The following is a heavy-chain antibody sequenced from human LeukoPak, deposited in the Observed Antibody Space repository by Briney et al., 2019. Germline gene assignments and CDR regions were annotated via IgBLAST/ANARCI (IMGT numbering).Heavy chain of an antibody. CDR1: GGSISSYY. D-gene: IGHD5-18*01. CDR2: IYYSGST. Sequence: SETLSLTCTVSGGSISSYYWSWIRQPPGKGLEWIGYIYYSGSTNYNASLKSRVTISVDTSKNQFSLKLSSVTAADTAVYYCARSGYSYGHDAFDIWGQGTMVTVSS. V-gene: IGHV4-59*01. J-gene: IGHJ3*02. CDR3: ARSGYSYGHDAFDI.